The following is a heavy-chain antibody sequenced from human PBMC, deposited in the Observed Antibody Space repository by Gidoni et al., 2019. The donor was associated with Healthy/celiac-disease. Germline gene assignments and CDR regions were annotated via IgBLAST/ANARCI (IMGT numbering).Heavy chain of an antibody. Sequence: QLQLQESGPGLVTPSATLYITCTVAGGSLSSSSSYLGWIRQPPVKGLEWIGSMYYRGSTYYNPSLKSRVTISVDTSKNQCSRKLSSVTAADTAVYYCARGAVVVAATPSSYYYYGMDVWGQGTTVTVSS. CDR3: ARGAVVVAATPSSYYYYGMDV. J-gene: IGHJ6*02. V-gene: IGHV4-39*07. CDR1: GGSLSSSSSY. CDR2: MYYRGST. D-gene: IGHD2-15*01.